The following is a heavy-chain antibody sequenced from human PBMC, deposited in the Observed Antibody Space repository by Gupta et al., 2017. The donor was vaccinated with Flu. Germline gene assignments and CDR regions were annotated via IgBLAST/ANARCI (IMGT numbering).Heavy chain of an antibody. D-gene: IGHD3-16*01. CDR1: GFTFSSYD. CDR3: ARSIMITFGGVPGAFDI. J-gene: IGHJ3*02. CDR2: IWYDGSNK. V-gene: IGHV3-33*01. Sequence: QVQLVESGGGVVQPGRSLRLSCAASGFTFSSYDMHWVRQAPVKGLEWVAVIWYDGSNKYYADSVKGRFTISRDNSKNTLYRQMNSLRAEDTAVYYCARSIMITFGGVPGAFDIWGQGTMVTVSS.